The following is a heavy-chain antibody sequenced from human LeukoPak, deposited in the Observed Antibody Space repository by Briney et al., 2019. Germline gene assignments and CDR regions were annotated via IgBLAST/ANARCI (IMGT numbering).Heavy chain of an antibody. D-gene: IGHD3-3*01. CDR3: ARDFWGAYRVDYFDY. Sequence: GGSLRLSCAASAFTFSSYAMSWVRRAPGKGLEWVANIKQDGSETYYVDSVRGRFTISRDNAEKSLYLQMNSLRVEDTAVYYCARDFWGAYRVDYFDYWGQGTLVTVSS. V-gene: IGHV3-7*01. CDR2: IKQDGSET. CDR1: AFTFSSYA. J-gene: IGHJ4*02.